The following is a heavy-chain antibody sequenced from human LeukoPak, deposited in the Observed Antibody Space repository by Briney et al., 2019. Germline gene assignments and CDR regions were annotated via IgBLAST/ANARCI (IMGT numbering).Heavy chain of an antibody. CDR1: GFTFSSYV. D-gene: IGHD6-13*01. J-gene: IGHJ4*02. CDR3: AKDRRGIAAAGNFDY. V-gene: IGHV3-23*01. CDR2: ISGSGGST. Sequence: GGSLRLSCAAPGFTFSSYVMSWVRQAPGKGLEWVSAISGSGGSTYYADSVKGRFTISRDNSKNTLYLQMNSLRAEDTAVYYCAKDRRGIAAAGNFDYWGQGTLVTVSS.